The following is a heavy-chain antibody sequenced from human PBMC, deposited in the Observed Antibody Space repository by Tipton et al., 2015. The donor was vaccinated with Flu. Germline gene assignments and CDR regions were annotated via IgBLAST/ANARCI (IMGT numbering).Heavy chain of an antibody. V-gene: IGHV4-59*01. CDR1: GGSISSYY. CDR3: AREGLMEWLSTGAFDI. Sequence: TLSLTCTVSGGSISSYYWSWIRQPPGKGLEWIGYIYYSGSTNYNPSLKSRVTISVDTSKNQFSLKLSSVTAADTAVYYCAREGLMEWLSTGAFDIWGQGTMVTVSS. J-gene: IGHJ3*02. CDR2: IYYSGST. D-gene: IGHD3-3*01.